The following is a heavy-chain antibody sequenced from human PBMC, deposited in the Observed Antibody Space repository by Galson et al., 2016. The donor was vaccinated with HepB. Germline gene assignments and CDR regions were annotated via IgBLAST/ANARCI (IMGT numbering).Heavy chain of an antibody. D-gene: IGHD3-9*01. V-gene: IGHV3-30*03. CDR3: ARATPYYDILTVYYNYYFDY. CDR1: GFTFSSYG. CDR2: ISYDGSNK. J-gene: IGHJ4*02. Sequence: SLRLSCAASGFTFSSYGMHWVRQAPGKGLEWVAVISYDGSNKYYADSVKGRFTISRDNAKNSLYLQMNSLRAEDTALYYCARATPYYDILTVYYNYYFDYWGQGTLVTVSS.